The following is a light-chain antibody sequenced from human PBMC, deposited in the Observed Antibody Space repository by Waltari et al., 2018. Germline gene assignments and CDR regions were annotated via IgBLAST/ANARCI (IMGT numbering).Light chain of an antibody. J-gene: IGLJ2*01. CDR1: SSNIGAGYD. Sequence: QSVLTQPPSVSGAPGQRVTIPCPGSSSNIGAGYDVPWDQPLPGTAPKLRISDNNDRPSGIPERFSGSNSGNTATLTISGTQAMDEADYYCQAWDSSTVVFGGGTKLTVL. V-gene: IGLV1-40*01. CDR3: QAWDSSTVV. CDR2: DNN.